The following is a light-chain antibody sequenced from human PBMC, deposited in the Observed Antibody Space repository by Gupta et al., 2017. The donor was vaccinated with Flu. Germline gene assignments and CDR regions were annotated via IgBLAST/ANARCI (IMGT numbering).Light chain of an antibody. CDR1: TSNIGANY. CDR2: END. V-gene: IGLV1-51*02. CDR3: GTWDNSLNHARV. J-gene: IGLJ3*02. Sequence: QSVLTQPPSVSAAAGQKVTLSCSGRTSNIGANYVSWYQQFPGRAPRLLILENDRRLSGMPDRFSGSKSGTSATLDITELQTGDEADYYCGTWDNSLNHARVFGGGTTLTVL.